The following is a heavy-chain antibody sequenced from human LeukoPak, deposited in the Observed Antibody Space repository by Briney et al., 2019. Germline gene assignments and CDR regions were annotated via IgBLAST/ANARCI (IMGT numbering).Heavy chain of an antibody. D-gene: IGHD3-10*01. J-gene: IGHJ4*02. CDR3: AKDQGIYSSGRWLLDY. CDR2: ISYDGSSK. CDR1: GFTFSRHG. Sequence: SGGSLRLSCAASGFTFSRHGMHWVRQAPGKGLEWVAVISYDGSSKSYADSVKGRFTISRDNSKNTLYLQMNSLRAEDTAVYHCAKDQGIYSSGRWLLDYWGQGTLVTVSS. V-gene: IGHV3-30*18.